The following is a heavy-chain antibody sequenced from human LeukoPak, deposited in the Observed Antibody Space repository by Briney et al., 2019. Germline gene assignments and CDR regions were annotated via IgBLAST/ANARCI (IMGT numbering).Heavy chain of an antibody. J-gene: IGHJ6*02. CDR3: ARELPGSPYYYYGMDV. V-gene: IGHV1-69*04. Sequence: ASVKVSCKASGGTFSSYAISWVRQAPGQGLEWMGRIIPILGIANYAQKFQGRVTITADKSTSTAYMELSSLRSEDTAVYYCARELPGSPYYYYGMDVWGQGTTVTVSS. CDR2: IIPILGIA. D-gene: IGHD3-10*01. CDR1: GGTFSSYA.